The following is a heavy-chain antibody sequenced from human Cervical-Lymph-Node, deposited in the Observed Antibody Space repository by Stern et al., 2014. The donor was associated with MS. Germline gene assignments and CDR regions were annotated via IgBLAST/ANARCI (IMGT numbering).Heavy chain of an antibody. CDR3: VRDRGLATVTSYFDY. D-gene: IGHD4-17*01. CDR2: ISSSNSYT. Sequence: MQLVQSGGGLVEPGGSLRLSCAASGFNFRTFTMSWVRQAPGKGLECVSSISSSNSYTYYADSVKGRFTISRDNAKTSLYLQMDSLRAEDTAVYYCVRDRGLATVTSYFDYWGQGILVTVSS. V-gene: IGHV3-21*01. CDR1: GFNFRTFT. J-gene: IGHJ4*02.